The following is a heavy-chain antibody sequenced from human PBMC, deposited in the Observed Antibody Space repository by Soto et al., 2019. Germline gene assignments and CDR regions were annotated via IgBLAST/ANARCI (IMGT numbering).Heavy chain of an antibody. CDR1: GFTFSSYS. Sequence: GGSLRLSCAASGFTFSSYSMNWVRQAPGKGLEWVSYISSSSSTIYYADSVKGRFTISRDNAKNSLYLQMNSLRDEDTAVYYCAREDCSGGSCYSFLYYYYGMDVWGQGTTVTVSS. V-gene: IGHV3-48*02. D-gene: IGHD2-15*01. CDR3: AREDCSGGSCYSFLYYYYGMDV. J-gene: IGHJ6*02. CDR2: ISSSSSTI.